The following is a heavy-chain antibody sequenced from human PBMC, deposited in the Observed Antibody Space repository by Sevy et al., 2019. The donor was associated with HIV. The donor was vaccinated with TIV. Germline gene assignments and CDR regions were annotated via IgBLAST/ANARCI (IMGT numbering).Heavy chain of an antibody. Sequence: ASVKVSCKASGGTFSSYAISWVRQAPGQGLEWMGGIIPIFGTVNYAQKFQGRVTITADESTSTAYMELSSLRSEDTAVYYCARAGGYERHYYYYYMDVWGKGTTVTVSS. CDR2: IIPIFGTV. J-gene: IGHJ6*03. CDR1: GGTFSSYA. CDR3: ARAGGYERHYYYYYMDV. V-gene: IGHV1-69*13. D-gene: IGHD5-12*01.